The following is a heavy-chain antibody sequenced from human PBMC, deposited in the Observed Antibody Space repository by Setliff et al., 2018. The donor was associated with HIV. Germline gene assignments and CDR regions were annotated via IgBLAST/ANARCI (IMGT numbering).Heavy chain of an antibody. CDR3: AGGFWGGPLFDP. Sequence: SETLSLTCNVSGDSIRSRSFYWAWIRQPPGERPEWIGTIYYVGSTYYNPYLKSRASIFADTSKNQFSLKLYSVTAADTAVYYCAGGFWGGPLFDPWGRGTLVTVSS. V-gene: IGHV4-39*01. J-gene: IGHJ5*01. CDR1: GDSIRSRSFY. CDR2: IYYVGST. D-gene: IGHD3-3*01.